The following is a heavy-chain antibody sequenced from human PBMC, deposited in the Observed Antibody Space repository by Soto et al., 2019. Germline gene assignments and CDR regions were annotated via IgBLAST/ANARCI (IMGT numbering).Heavy chain of an antibody. CDR3: TRVSPFVPGPDY. V-gene: IGHV1-46*03. J-gene: IGHJ4*02. Sequence: ASVKVSCKASGYTFTNYYVHWVRQAPGQGLEWMGIINPSDATTFYPQKFQGRVTMTRDTSTNTVYMELSLRSEDTAVYFCTRVSPFVPGPDYWGQGTLVTVSS. CDR1: GYTFTNYY. D-gene: IGHD6-19*01. CDR2: INPSDATT.